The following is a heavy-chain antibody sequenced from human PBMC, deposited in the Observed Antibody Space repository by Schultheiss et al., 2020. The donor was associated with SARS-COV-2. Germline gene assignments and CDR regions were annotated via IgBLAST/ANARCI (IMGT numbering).Heavy chain of an antibody. Sequence: SETLSLTCTVSGGSISSYYWNWIRQPAGKGLEWIGSIYHSGTSYYNPSLKSRVTISVDTSKNQVSLRLNSVTAADTAVYYCARVNKLVGFDYWGQGTLVTVSS. CDR1: GGSISSYY. V-gene: IGHV4-4*07. J-gene: IGHJ4*02. CDR2: IYHSGTS. CDR3: ARVNKLVGFDY. D-gene: IGHD6-6*01.